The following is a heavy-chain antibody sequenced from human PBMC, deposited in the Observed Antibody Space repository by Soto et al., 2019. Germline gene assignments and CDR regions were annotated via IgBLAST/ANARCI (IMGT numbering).Heavy chain of an antibody. CDR3: VARGLRWYPY. CDR1: GGSISSYY. V-gene: IGHV4-59*08. Sequence: SETLSLTCTVSGGSISSYYWSWIRQPPGKGLEWIGYIYDSGSTNYNPSLKSRVTISVDTSKNQFSLKLTSVTAADTAVYYCVARGLRWYPYWGQGTLVTVSS. CDR2: IYDSGST. D-gene: IGHD4-17*01. J-gene: IGHJ4*02.